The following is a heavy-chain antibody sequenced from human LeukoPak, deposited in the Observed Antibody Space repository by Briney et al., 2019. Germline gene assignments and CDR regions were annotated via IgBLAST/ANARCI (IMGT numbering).Heavy chain of an antibody. CDR3: ARKYSSGWPRPYYYYYYMDV. D-gene: IGHD6-19*01. Sequence: KPSETLSLTCTVSGGSINNSSYYWGWIRQPPGKGLEWIGSIYYSGSTYYNPSLKSRVTISVDTSKSQFSLKLSSVTAADTAVYYCARKYSSGWPRPYYYYYYMDVWGKGTTVTVSS. V-gene: IGHV4-39*07. J-gene: IGHJ6*03. CDR1: GGSINNSSYY. CDR2: IYYSGST.